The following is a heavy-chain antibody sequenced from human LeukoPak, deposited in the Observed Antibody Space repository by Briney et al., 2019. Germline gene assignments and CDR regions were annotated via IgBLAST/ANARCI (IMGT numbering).Heavy chain of an antibody. D-gene: IGHD6-13*01. CDR3: ASIARMYSSSWLIRNGGYYFDY. V-gene: IGHV4-59*01. Sequence: SETLSLTCTVSGGSISSYYWSWIRQPSGKGLEWIGYIYYSGSTNYNPSLKSRVTISVDTSKNQFSLKLSSVTAADTAVYYCASIARMYSSSWLIRNGGYYFDYWGQGTLVTVSS. CDR2: IYYSGST. CDR1: GGSISSYY. J-gene: IGHJ4*02.